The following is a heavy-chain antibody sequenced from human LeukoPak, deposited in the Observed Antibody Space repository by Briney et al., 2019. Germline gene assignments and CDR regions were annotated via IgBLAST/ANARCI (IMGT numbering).Heavy chain of an antibody. V-gene: IGHV3-30*18. CDR2: ISYDGSNK. CDR1: GFTFSSYG. Sequence: GGSLRLSCAASGFTFSSYGMHWVRQAPGKGLEWAAVISYDGSNKYYADSVKGRFTISRDNSKNTLYLQMNSLRAEDTAVYYCAKGIFGVVIDGDYWGQGTLVTVSS. D-gene: IGHD3-3*01. J-gene: IGHJ4*02. CDR3: AKGIFGVVIDGDY.